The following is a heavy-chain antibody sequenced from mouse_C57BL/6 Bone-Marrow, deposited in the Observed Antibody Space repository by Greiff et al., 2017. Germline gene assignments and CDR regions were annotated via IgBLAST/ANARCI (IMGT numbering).Heavy chain of an antibody. CDR2: IHPSDSDT. V-gene: IGHV1-74*01. J-gene: IGHJ1*03. CDR3: AIPLYYYGSSYGYFDV. D-gene: IGHD1-1*01. CDR1: GYTFTSYW. Sequence: QVQLQQPGAELVKPGASVKVSCKASGYTFTSYWMHWVQQSPGQGLEWIGRIHPSDSDTNSNQKFTGQATLTVDKSASTAYKQLSSLTSEDSAVYYGAIPLYYYGSSYGYFDVWGTGTTVTVSS.